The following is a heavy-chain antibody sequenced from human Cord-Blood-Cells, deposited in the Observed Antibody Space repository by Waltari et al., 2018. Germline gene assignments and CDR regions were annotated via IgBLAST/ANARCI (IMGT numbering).Heavy chain of an antibody. Sequence: QVQLVQSGAEVKKPGASVKVSCKVSGYTLTELSMHWVRPAPGKGLEWMGGFDPEDGETIYAQKFQGRVTMTEDTSTDTAYMELSSLRSEDTAVYYCATGKVSVVISSPTFDYWGQGTLVTVSS. D-gene: IGHD3-22*01. V-gene: IGHV1-24*01. CDR3: ATGKVSVVISSPTFDY. CDR1: GYTLTELS. CDR2: FDPEDGET. J-gene: IGHJ4*02.